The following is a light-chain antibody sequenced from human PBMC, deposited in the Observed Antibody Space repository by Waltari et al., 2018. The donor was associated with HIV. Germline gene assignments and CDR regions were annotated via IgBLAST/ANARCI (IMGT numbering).Light chain of an antibody. CDR3: QSYDSNLSGSI. J-gene: IGLJ2*01. V-gene: IGLV1-40*01. Sequence: QSVLTQPPSVSGAPGQRVTLSCTGSDSHIGTHVVPWYQQLPGTAPQLLIYNDNNRPSGVPDRFSASKSGTSASLAISGLQAEDEADYYCQSYDSNLSGSIFGGGTKLTV. CDR1: DSHIGTHV. CDR2: NDN.